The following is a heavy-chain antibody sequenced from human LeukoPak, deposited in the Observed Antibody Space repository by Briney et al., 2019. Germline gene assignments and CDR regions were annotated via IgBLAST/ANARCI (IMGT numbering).Heavy chain of an antibody. CDR1: GLTVSTKY. J-gene: IGHJ4*02. V-gene: IGHV3-53*01. CDR2: IDTVGNT. Sequence: GGSLRLSCAASGLTVSTKYLSGVRQAPGKGLEWVSLIDTVGNTYYADSVKGRFTISRDNSKNTLYLQMNSLRAEDTAMYYCARAVDYIFDCWGQGTLVTVSS. CDR3: ARAVDYIFDC. D-gene: IGHD4-11*01.